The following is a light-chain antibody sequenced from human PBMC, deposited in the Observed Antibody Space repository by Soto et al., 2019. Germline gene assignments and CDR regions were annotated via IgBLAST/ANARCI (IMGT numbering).Light chain of an antibody. Sequence: QAVVTQPPSVSAAPGQKVTISCSGSSSNIGNNYVSWYQQLPGTAPKLLIYDSNKRPSGIPGRFSGSKSGTSATLGITGLQTGDEADYYCGTWDNSLSAVVFGGGTKLTVL. V-gene: IGLV1-51*01. J-gene: IGLJ2*01. CDR3: GTWDNSLSAVV. CDR1: SSNIGNNY. CDR2: DSN.